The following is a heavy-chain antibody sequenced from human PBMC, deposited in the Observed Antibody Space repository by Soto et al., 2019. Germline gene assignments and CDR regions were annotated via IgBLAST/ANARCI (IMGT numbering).Heavy chain of an antibody. V-gene: IGHV3-15*01. J-gene: IGHJ4*01. CDR1: GFTFTNVW. Sequence: EVQLVESGGGLVKPGGSLRLSCAASGFTFTNVWMSWVRQAPGKGLEWVGRIKGKTDGGTTDYASPVKGRFTISRDDSKNTVYLQINSLKTEDTAVYYCTTDPRYWGHGTLLTVSS. CDR2: IKGKTDGGTT. CDR3: TTDPRY.